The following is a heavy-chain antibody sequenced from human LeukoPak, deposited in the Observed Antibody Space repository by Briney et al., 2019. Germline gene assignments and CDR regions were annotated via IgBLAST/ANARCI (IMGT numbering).Heavy chain of an antibody. J-gene: IGHJ4*02. Sequence: PGGSLRLSCEASGFTFRTYGLNWVRQAPGKGLEWVSSISSSSSYIYYADSVKGRFTISRDNAKDSLYLQMNSLRAEDTAVYYCAREALVGAPVLDYWGQGTLVTVSS. CDR1: GFTFRTYG. CDR2: ISSSSSYI. V-gene: IGHV3-21*01. CDR3: AREALVGAPVLDY. D-gene: IGHD1-26*01.